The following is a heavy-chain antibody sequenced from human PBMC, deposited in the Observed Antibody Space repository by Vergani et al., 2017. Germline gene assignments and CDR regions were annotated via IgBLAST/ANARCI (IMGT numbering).Heavy chain of an antibody. CDR3: AGPRIAVAVVEYYYGMDV. CDR2: ISAYNGNT. D-gene: IGHD6-19*01. V-gene: IGHV1-18*01. Sequence: QVQLVLSGAEVKKPGASVKVSCKASGYTFTSYGISWVRQAPGQGLEWMGWISAYNGNTNYAQKLQGRVTMTTDTSTSTAYMELRSLRSDDTAVYYCAGPRIAVAVVEYYYGMDVWGQGTTVTVSS. CDR1: GYTFTSYG. J-gene: IGHJ6*02.